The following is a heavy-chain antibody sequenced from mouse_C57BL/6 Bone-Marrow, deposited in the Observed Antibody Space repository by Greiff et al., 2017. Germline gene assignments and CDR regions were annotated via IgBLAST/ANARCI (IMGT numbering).Heavy chain of an antibody. J-gene: IGHJ1*03. CDR1: GYTFTDYY. CDR3: ARKDYGGSYHWYFDV. V-gene: IGHV1-76*01. D-gene: IGHD1-1*01. Sequence: VQRLQSGAELVRPGASVKLSCTASGYTFTDYYINWVQQTPGQGLEWIARIYPGSGNTYYTEKVKGKATLTAEKSSSTAYLQLSSLTSEDSAVYFCARKDYGGSYHWYFDVWGTGTTVTVSS. CDR2: IYPGSGNT.